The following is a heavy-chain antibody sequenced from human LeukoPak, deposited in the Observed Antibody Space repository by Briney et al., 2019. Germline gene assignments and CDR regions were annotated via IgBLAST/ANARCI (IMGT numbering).Heavy chain of an antibody. J-gene: IGHJ4*02. Sequence: PGGTLRLSCAASGFTFSDYYMSWIRQAPGKGLEWVSYISSSGSTIYYADSVKGRFTISRDNAKNSLYLQMNSLRAEDTAVYYCAGYYDYVWGSYGLDYWGQGTLVTVSS. V-gene: IGHV3-11*04. D-gene: IGHD3-16*01. CDR2: ISSSGSTI. CDR3: AGYYDYVWGSYGLDY. CDR1: GFTFSDYY.